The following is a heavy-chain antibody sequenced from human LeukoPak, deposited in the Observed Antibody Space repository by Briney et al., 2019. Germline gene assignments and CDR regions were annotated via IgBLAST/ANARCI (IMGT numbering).Heavy chain of an antibody. J-gene: IGHJ4*02. D-gene: IGHD3-22*01. Sequence: PGGSLRLSXAASGFTVSSNYMSWVRQAPGKGMEWVSAISGSGGSTYYADSVKGRFTISRDNSKNTLYLQMNSLRAEDTAVYYCAKGPNYYDSSGYLPRWGQGTLVTVSS. CDR1: GFTVSSNY. CDR3: AKGPNYYDSSGYLPR. CDR2: ISGSGGST. V-gene: IGHV3-23*01.